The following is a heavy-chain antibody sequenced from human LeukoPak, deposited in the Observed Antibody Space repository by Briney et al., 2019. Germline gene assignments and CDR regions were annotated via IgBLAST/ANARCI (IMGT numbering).Heavy chain of an antibody. CDR3: AREDNHDSSGYYFPHGDY. D-gene: IGHD3-22*01. CDR1: GFTFSSYS. V-gene: IGHV3-21*01. J-gene: IGHJ4*02. CDR2: ISSSSSYI. Sequence: GGSLRLSCAASGFTFSSYSMNWVRQAPGKGLEWVSSISSSSSYIYYADSVKGRFTISRDNAKKLVYLQMNSLRAEDTAVYFCAREDNHDSSGYYFPHGDYWGQGTQVTVSS.